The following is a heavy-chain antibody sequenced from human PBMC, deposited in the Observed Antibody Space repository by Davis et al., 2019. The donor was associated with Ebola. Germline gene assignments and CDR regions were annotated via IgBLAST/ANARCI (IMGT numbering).Heavy chain of an antibody. Sequence: GESLKISCAASGFTFSDYYMSWIRQAPEKGLEWVSSISSSGITIYYADSVKGRFTISRDNVKNSLYLQMNSMIAEDTAVYYCARVWFKDGYDYWGQGTLVTVSS. CDR3: ARVWFKDGYDY. D-gene: IGHD3-10*01. CDR2: ISSSGITI. CDR1: GFTFSDYY. J-gene: IGHJ4*02. V-gene: IGHV3-11*01.